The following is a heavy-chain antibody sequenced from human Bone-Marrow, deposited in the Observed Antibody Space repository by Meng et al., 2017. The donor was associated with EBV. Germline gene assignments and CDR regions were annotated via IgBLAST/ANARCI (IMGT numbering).Heavy chain of an antibody. V-gene: IGHV2-5*02. J-gene: IGHJ2*01. D-gene: IGHD4-11*01. CDR3: AHRRDDYTNYWYFDL. CDR2: IYWDDDK. Sequence: IPLKESVPTLVKPTQTITLTCTFSGFSLSTSGVGVGWIRQPPGKALEWLALIYWDDDKRYSPSLKSRLTITKDTSKNQVVLTMTNMDPVDTATYYCAHRRDDYTNYWYFDLWGRGTLVTVSS. CDR1: GFSLSTSGVG.